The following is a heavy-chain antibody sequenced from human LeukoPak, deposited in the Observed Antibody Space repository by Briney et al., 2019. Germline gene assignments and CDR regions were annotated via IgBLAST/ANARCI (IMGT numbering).Heavy chain of an antibody. D-gene: IGHD3-22*01. J-gene: IGHJ6*03. V-gene: IGHV1-46*01. CDR2: INPSGSST. CDR1: GYSFTSHY. Sequence: ASVKVSCKASGYSFTSHYMHWVRQAPGQGLEWLGLINPSGSSTLYAQKFQGRVTMTRDMSTTTDYMELSSLRSEDTAVYYCARDGYYYDSSGYYAGYYYYYYMDVWGKGTTVTVSS. CDR3: ARDGYYYDSSGYYAGYYYYYYMDV.